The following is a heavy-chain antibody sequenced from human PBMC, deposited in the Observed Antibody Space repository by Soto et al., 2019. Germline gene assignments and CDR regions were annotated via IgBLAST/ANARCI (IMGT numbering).Heavy chain of an antibody. CDR2: SSHSGST. V-gene: IGHV4-34*01. J-gene: IGHJ5*02. CDR1: GGSFSAYY. CDR3: ARSSKFDP. Sequence: QVQIQQWGAGLLKPSETLSLTCAVYGGSFSAYYWSWIRQPPGKGLEWIGESSHSGSTNFNPSLKSRVTMSVDTSKKQLSLKVSSVTAADTAVYYCARSSKFDPWGPGTLVTVSS.